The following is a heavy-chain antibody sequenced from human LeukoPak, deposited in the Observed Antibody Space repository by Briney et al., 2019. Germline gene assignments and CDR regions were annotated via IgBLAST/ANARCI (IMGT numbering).Heavy chain of an antibody. V-gene: IGHV4-31*03. J-gene: IGHJ6*02. CDR3: SRDIPAAPGLIYYYGMDV. CDR2: IYYSGST. CDR1: GGSISSGGYY. Sequence: SQTLSLTCTVSGGSISSGGYYWSWIRQHPGKGLEWIGYIYYSGSTYYNPSLKSRVTISVDTSKNQFSLKLSSVTAADTAAYYCSRDIPAAPGLIYYYGMDVWGQGTTVTVSS. D-gene: IGHD6-13*01.